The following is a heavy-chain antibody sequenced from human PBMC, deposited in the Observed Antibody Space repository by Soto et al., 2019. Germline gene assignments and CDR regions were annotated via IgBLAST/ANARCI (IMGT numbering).Heavy chain of an antibody. CDR2: IYSGGST. CDR3: ARDRQYSSGWYHDY. D-gene: IGHD6-19*01. CDR1: GFTVSSNY. Sequence: EVQLVESGGGLVHPGGSLRLSCAASGFTVSSNYMSWVRQAPGKGLEWVSVIYSGGSTYYADSVKGRFTISSDNSKNTLDPQMNRLRAEDTAVYYCARDRQYSSGWYHDYWGQGTRVTGSS. J-gene: IGHJ4*02. V-gene: IGHV3-66*01.